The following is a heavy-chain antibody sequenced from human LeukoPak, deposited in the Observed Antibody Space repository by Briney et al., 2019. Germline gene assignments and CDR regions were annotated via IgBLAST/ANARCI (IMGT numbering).Heavy chain of an antibody. CDR1: GFTFSNYD. CDR3: ASSAGALIDC. V-gene: IGHV3-33*01. Sequence: PGGSLRLSCAASGFTFSNYDMHWVRQAPGKGLEWVAVIWFDGGNKFYADSVKGRFTISRDNSKNTLYLQMNSLRAEDTAVYYCASSAGALIDCWGQGTLVIVSS. J-gene: IGHJ4*02. CDR2: IWFDGGNK. D-gene: IGHD6-19*01.